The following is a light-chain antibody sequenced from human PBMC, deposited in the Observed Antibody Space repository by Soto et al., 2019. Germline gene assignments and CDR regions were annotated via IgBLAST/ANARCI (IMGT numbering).Light chain of an antibody. V-gene: IGKV3-15*01. CDR1: QSVDIN. CDR3: QQYRNWPRT. J-gene: IGKJ1*01. Sequence: TQSPPSLSSSVGDTFTITGRASQSVDINLAWYQQKPGQAPRLLIYGASTRATDMPGRFSGRGSGTEFTLTINSLQSEDFAVYYCQQYRNWPRTFGQGTKVDI. CDR2: GAS.